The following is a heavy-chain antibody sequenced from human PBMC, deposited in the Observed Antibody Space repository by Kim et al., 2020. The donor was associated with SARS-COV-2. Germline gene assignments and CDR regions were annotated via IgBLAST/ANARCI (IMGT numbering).Heavy chain of an antibody. V-gene: IGHV3-21*01. J-gene: IGHJ4*02. Sequence: YYAGSVKGRFTISRDNAKNSLYLQMNSRGAEDTAVYYCARDFGGTSCFPYWGQGTLVTVSS. D-gene: IGHD2-2*01. CDR3: ARDFGGTSCFPY.